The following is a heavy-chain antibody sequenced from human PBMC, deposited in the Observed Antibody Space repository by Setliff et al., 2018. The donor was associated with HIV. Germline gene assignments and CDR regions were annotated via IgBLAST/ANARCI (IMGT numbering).Heavy chain of an antibody. CDR1: GDSVGSGRYS. Sequence: SETLSLTCTVSGDSVGSGRYSWTWIRQHPGKELEWIGHIYTSGNANYNPSLRSRVTISVDKSKNQFSLKLNSVTAADTAVYYCARDSWFDYWGQGTLVTVSS. J-gene: IGHJ4*02. V-gene: IGHV4-61*01. CDR3: ARDSWFDY. CDR2: IYTSGNA.